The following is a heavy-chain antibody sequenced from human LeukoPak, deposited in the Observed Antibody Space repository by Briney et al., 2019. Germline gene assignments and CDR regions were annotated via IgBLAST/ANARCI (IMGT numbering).Heavy chain of an antibody. D-gene: IGHD3-9*01. CDR2: IGFGDDSA. V-gene: IGHV3-23*01. CDR3: AKDPTSVGGRHDWLLDS. CDR1: GFTFDDYA. J-gene: IGHJ5*02. Sequence: GGSLRLSCAASGFTFDDYAMHWVRQAPGKGLEWVSTIGFGDDSAYYADSVKGRFTISRDNSKNTLYLQMNYLRAEDTAVYYCAKDPTSVGGRHDWLLDSWGQGTLVTVSS.